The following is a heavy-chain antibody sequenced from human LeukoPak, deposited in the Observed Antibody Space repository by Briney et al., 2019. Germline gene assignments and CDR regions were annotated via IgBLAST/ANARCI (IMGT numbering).Heavy chain of an antibody. D-gene: IGHD1-26*01. CDR3: AKSGGYGLIDY. CDR2: IYSRGST. V-gene: IGHV4-39*01. J-gene: IGHJ4*02. Sequence: SETLSLTCTVSGASISGSGYYWGSVRQPPGKGVEWIGSIYSRGSTYYNASLQSRVTISIETSKNQISLRLNSVTAADTAMYYCAKSGGYGLIDYWGQGTLVTVSS. CDR1: GASISGSGYY.